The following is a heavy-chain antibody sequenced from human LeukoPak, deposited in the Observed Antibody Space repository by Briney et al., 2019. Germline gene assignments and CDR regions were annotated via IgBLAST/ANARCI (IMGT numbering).Heavy chain of an antibody. CDR2: ITNDGSST. Sequence: GGSLRLSCAASGLTFSSHWMHWVRQAPGKGLVWVSRITNDGSSTTYADSVKGRFTISRDNAKNMLYLQVNSLRAEDTAVYYFATQQGGNPAYWGQGTLVTVSS. J-gene: IGHJ4*02. V-gene: IGHV3-74*01. CDR3: ATQQGGNPAY. D-gene: IGHD1-14*01. CDR1: GLTFSSHW.